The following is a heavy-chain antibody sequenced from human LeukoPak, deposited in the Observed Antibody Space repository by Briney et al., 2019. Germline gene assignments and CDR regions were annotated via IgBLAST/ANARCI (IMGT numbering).Heavy chain of an antibody. D-gene: IGHD6-13*01. CDR3: ARAGWGYSSSWDYYYYMDV. CDR2: INPNSGGT. CDR1: GYTFTRYY. Sequence: ASVKVSCKASGYTFTRYYMHWVRQAPGQGLEWMGWINPNSGGTNHAQKFQGRVTMTRDTSISTAYMELSRLRSDDTAVYYCARAGWGYSSSWDYYYYMDVWGKGTTVTVSS. V-gene: IGHV1-2*02. J-gene: IGHJ6*03.